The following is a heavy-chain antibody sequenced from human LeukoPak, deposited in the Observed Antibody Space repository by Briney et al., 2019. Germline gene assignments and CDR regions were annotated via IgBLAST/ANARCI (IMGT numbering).Heavy chain of an antibody. Sequence: PSETLSLTCSVSGASTTSYYWNWIRQAPGKGLEWIGYIYSDGTTSYSPSLRSRVTISIDTSRNQFSLKLSSVTAADAAVYYCARDTRSYDTSGYYYFDYWGQGALVTVSP. CDR2: IYSDGTT. V-gene: IGHV4-59*01. D-gene: IGHD3-22*01. J-gene: IGHJ4*02. CDR3: ARDTRSYDTSGYYYFDY. CDR1: GASTTSYY.